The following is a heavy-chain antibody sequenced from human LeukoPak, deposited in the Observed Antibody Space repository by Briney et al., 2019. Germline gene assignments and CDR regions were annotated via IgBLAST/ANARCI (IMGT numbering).Heavy chain of an antibody. D-gene: IGHD5-12*01. J-gene: IGHJ3*02. V-gene: IGHV3-23*01. Sequence: GGSLRLSCAASGFTFSSYAMSWVRQAPGKGLEWVSAISGSGGSTYYADSVKGRFTISRDNSKNTLYLQMNSLRAEDTAVYHCARGSTGYDSDAFDTWGQGTMVTVSS. CDR3: ARGSTGYDSDAFDT. CDR1: GFTFSSYA. CDR2: ISGSGGST.